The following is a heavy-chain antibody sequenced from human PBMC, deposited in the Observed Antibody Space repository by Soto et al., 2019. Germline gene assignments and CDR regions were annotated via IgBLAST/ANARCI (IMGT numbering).Heavy chain of an antibody. CDR1: GFTFSSYA. J-gene: IGHJ3*02. Sequence: QVQLVESGGGVVQPGRSLRLSCAASGFTFSSYAMHWVRQAPGKGLEWVAVISYDGSNKYYADSVKGRFTISRDNSKNTLYLQMNSLRAEDTAVYYCARATRIAAADRDAFDIWGQGTMVTVSS. CDR3: ARATRIAAADRDAFDI. CDR2: ISYDGSNK. V-gene: IGHV3-30-3*01. D-gene: IGHD6-13*01.